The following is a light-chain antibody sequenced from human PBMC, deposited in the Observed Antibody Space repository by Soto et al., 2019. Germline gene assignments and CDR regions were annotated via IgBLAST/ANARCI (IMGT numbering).Light chain of an antibody. J-gene: IGLJ1*01. CDR2: DVT. V-gene: IGLV2-8*01. CDR1: SSDVGGYNF. Sequence: QSALTQPASVSGSPGQSITISCTGSSSDVGGYNFVSWYQQHPGKAPKLIIYDVTKRPSGVPDRFSGSKSGYTASLAVSGIQAEDEADYYCSSFAGGNIYVFGTGTKVTVL. CDR3: SSFAGGNIYV.